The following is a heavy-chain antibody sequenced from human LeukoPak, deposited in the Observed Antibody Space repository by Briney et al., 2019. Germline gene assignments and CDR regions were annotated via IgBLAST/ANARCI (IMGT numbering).Heavy chain of an antibody. CDR1: GFTFGDYA. D-gene: IGHD3-22*01. CDR2: IRSKAFGETA. V-gene: IGHV3-49*04. CDR3: APEGDYYDSSGYQPGY. Sequence: GGSLRLSCTVSGFTFGDYAINWVRQAPGKGLEWVGFIRSKAFGETAEYAASVKGRFTISRDDSKSIAYLQMNSLRAEDTAVYYCAPEGDYYDSSGYQPGYWGQGTLVTVSS. J-gene: IGHJ4*02.